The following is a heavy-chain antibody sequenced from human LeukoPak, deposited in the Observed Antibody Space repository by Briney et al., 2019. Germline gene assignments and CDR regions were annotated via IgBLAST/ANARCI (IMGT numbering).Heavy chain of an antibody. J-gene: IGHJ4*02. CDR3: ATLKDAVTTFDN. D-gene: IGHD4-17*01. CDR2: INSDGSDT. V-gene: IGHV3-74*01. Sequence: GGSLRLSCEASGFTFSNYWMHWVRQAPGKGLVWVSRINSDGSDTSYADSVKGRFTISRDNAKNSLSLQVNSPRAEDTAVYYCATLKDAVTTFDNWGQGTLVTVSS. CDR1: GFTFSNYW.